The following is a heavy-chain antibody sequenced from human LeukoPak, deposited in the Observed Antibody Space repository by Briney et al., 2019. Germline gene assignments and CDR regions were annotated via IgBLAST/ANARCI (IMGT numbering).Heavy chain of an antibody. CDR1: GITLSNYG. CDR3: AKRGVVIRVILVGFHKEAYYFDS. Sequence: GGSLRLSCAVSGITLSNYGMSWVRQAPGKGLEWVAGISDSGGSTNYADSVKGRFTIPRDNPKNTLYLQMNSLRAEDTAVYFCAKRGVVIRVILVGFHKEAYYFDSWGQGALVTDSS. D-gene: IGHD3-22*01. CDR2: ISDSGGST. V-gene: IGHV3-23*01. J-gene: IGHJ4*02.